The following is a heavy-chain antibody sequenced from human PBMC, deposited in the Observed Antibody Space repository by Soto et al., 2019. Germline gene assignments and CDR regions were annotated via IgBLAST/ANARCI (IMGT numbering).Heavy chain of an antibody. CDR1: GFTFSSYG. Sequence: GGSLRLSCAASGFTFSSYGMHWVRQAPGKGLEWVAVISYDGSNKYYADSVKGRFTISRDNSKNTLYLQMNSLRAEDTAVYYCAKDITIFGVVLYHITPMDVWGQGTTVTVSS. CDR2: ISYDGSNK. CDR3: AKDITIFGVVLYHITPMDV. J-gene: IGHJ6*02. D-gene: IGHD3-3*01. V-gene: IGHV3-30*18.